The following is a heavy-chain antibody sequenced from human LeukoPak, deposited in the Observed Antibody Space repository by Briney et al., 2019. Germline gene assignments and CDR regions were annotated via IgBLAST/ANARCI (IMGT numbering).Heavy chain of an antibody. Sequence: GGSLRLSCAASGFTFSSYGMHWVRQAPGKGLEWVAVISYDGSNQYYADSVKGRFTISRDNSKNTLYLQMNSLRAEDTAVYYCAKGQKTAVDMGDYWGQGALVTVSS. D-gene: IGHD6-13*01. CDR2: ISYDGSNQ. J-gene: IGHJ4*02. V-gene: IGHV3-30*18. CDR1: GFTFSSYG. CDR3: AKGQKTAVDMGDY.